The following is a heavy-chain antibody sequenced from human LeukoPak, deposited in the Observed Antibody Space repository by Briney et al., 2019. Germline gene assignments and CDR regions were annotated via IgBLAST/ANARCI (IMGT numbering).Heavy chain of an antibody. Sequence: SETLSLTCTVSGGSISSYYWSWIRQPPGKGLEWIGYIYYSGSTNYNPSLKSRVTISVDTSKNQFSLKLSSVTAADTAVYYCARDKEAVGTGWFDPWGQGTLVTVSS. CDR1: GGSISSYY. CDR3: ARDKEAVGTGWFDP. J-gene: IGHJ5*02. V-gene: IGHV4-59*01. CDR2: IYYSGST. D-gene: IGHD6-13*01.